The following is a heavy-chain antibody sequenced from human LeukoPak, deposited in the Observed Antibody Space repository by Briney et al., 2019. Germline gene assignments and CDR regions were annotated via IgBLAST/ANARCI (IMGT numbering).Heavy chain of an antibody. J-gene: IGHJ3*02. CDR1: GFTVSSNY. V-gene: IGHV3-53*01. CDR3: AKFITYHGAFDI. CDR2: IYSGGST. Sequence: GGSLRLSCAASGFTVSSNYMSWVRQAPGKGLEWVSVIYSGGSTYYADSVKGRFTISRDNSKNTLYLQMNSLRAEDTAVYYCAKFITYHGAFDIWAQGTMVTVSS. D-gene: IGHD3-22*01.